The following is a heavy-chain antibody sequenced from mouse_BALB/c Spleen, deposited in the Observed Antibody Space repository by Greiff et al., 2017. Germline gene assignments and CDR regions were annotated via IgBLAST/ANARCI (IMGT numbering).Heavy chain of an antibody. CDR3: ARGHRYDAWFAY. V-gene: IGHV5-17*02. CDR1: GFTFSSFG. CDR2: ISSGSSTI. J-gene: IGHJ3*01. D-gene: IGHD2-14*01. Sequence: EVQLVESGGGLVQPGGSRKLSCAASGFTFSSFGMHWVRQAPEKGLEWVAYISSGSSTIYYADTVKGRFTISRDNPKNTLFLQMTSLRSEDTAMYYCARGHRYDAWFAYWGQGTRVTVSA.